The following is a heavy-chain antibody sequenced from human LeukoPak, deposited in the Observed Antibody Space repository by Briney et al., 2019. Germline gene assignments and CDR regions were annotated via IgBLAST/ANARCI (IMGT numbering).Heavy chain of an antibody. J-gene: IGHJ4*02. CDR3: ARAEKGYYYGSGSYYPYYYFDY. D-gene: IGHD3-10*01. Sequence: SETLSLTCTVSGGSISSGSYYWSWIPQPAGKELEWIGRIYTSGSTNYNPSLKSRVTISVDTSKNQFSLKLSSVTVADTAVYYCARAEKGYYYGSGSYYPYYYFDYWGQGTPVTVSS. CDR1: GGSISSGSYY. V-gene: IGHV4-61*02. CDR2: IYTSGST.